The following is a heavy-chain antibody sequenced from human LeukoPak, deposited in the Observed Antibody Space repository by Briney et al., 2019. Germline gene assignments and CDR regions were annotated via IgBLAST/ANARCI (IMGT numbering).Heavy chain of an antibody. CDR1: GFTFSSYS. CDR2: IIDSSSYI. V-gene: IGHV3-21*01. Sequence: TGGSLRLSCAASGFTFSSYSMNWVRQAPGKGLEWVSYIIDSSSYIYYADSVKGRFTISRDNAKNSLYLQMNRQIAEDTSVNYCAXDXLRGGEYPGNWFDPWGQGTLVTVSS. D-gene: IGHD2/OR15-2a*01. CDR3: AXDXLRGGEYPGNWFDP. J-gene: IGHJ5*02.